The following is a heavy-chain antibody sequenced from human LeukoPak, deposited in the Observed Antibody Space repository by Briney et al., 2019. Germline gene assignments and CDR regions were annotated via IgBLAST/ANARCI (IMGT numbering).Heavy chain of an antibody. D-gene: IGHD3-3*01. CDR2: INHSGST. CDR1: GGSFSGYY. Sequence: SETLSLTCAAYGGSFSGYYWSWIRQPPGKGLEWIGEINHSGSTNYNPSLKSRVAISVDTSKNQFSLKLSSVTAADTAVYYCARRITIFGVVIRYYYYGMDVWGQGTTVTVSS. J-gene: IGHJ6*02. CDR3: ARRITIFGVVIRYYYYGMDV. V-gene: IGHV4-34*01.